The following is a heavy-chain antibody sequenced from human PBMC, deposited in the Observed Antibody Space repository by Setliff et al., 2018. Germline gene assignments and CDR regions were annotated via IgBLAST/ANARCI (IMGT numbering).Heavy chain of an antibody. V-gene: IGHV1-18*01. CDR1: GYTLSNSI. J-gene: IGHJ4*02. Sequence: ASVKVSCKASGYTLSNSILSWVRQAPGQGLEWVGWISAYNGKTYSAQKFQGRVTMTTDTSTDTAYLELRSLRSDDTAVYYCSRLVRYCTTTSCQRLSGGEYWGQGTLVTVSS. CDR3: SRLVRYCTTTSCQRLSGGEY. CDR2: ISAYNGKT. D-gene: IGHD2-2*01.